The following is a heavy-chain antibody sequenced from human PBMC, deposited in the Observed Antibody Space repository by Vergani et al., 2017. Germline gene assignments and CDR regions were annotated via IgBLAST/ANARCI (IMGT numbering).Heavy chain of an antibody. J-gene: IGHJ5*02. CDR2: IYYSGST. CDR3: AREVAAGPMIVVVMPGGSNWFDP. CDR1: GGSVSSGSYY. V-gene: IGHV4-61*10. Sequence: QVQLQESGPGLVKPSETLSLTCTVSGGSVSSGSYYWSWIRQPAGKGLEWIGYIYYSGSTNYNPYLKSRVTISVDTSKNQFALKLSSVTAADTAVYYCAREVAAGPMIVVVMPGGSNWFDPWGQGTLVTVSS. D-gene: IGHD3-22*01.